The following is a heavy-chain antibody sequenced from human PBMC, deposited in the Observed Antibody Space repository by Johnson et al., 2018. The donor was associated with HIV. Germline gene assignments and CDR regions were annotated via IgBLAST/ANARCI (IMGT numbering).Heavy chain of an antibody. Sequence: VQLVEHGGGVVQPGRSMRLSCAASGFTLSSYAMYWVRQAPGTGLEWVSLISWDGGSTYYADSVKGRFTISRDHAKDSLYLQMNSLRAEDTAVYYSARDLGVAGGAFDIWGQGTMVTVSS. V-gene: IGHV3-43D*03. D-gene: IGHD2-15*01. CDR2: ISWDGGST. J-gene: IGHJ3*02. CDR3: ARDLGVAGGAFDI. CDR1: GFTLSSYA.